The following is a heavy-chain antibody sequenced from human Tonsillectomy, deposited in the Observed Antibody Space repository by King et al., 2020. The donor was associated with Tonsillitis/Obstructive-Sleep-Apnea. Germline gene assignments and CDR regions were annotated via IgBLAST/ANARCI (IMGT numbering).Heavy chain of an antibody. J-gene: IGHJ6*03. D-gene: IGHD1-1*01. V-gene: IGHV4-39*01. CDR2: IYYSGST. Sequence: QLQESGPGLVKPSETLSLTCSVSGGSITSSSYYWGWIRQSPGKGLEWIGSIYYSGSTFYNPSLKSRVTISVDMSKNRFSLNLSSVTAADTAVYYCTGHLPRYEYYYYYMDVWGKGTTVTVSS. CDR1: GGSITSSSYY. CDR3: TGHLPRYEYYYYYMDV.